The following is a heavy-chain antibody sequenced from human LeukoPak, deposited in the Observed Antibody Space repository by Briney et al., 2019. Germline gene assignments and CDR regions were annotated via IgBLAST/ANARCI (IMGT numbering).Heavy chain of an antibody. D-gene: IGHD3-16*01. Sequence: PGGSLRLSCAASGFSFSSSWMHWVRRAPGKGLVWVSRINRDGRETNYADSVKGLFTISRDNAKNMLFLQMNSLRVEDTAVYYWARNGNQHRHGGEDYWGQGTLVTVSS. V-gene: IGHV3-74*01. CDR3: ARNGNQHRHGGEDY. J-gene: IGHJ4*02. CDR1: GFSFSSSW. CDR2: INRDGRET.